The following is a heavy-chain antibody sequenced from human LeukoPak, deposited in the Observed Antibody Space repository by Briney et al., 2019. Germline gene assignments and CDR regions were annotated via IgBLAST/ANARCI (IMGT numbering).Heavy chain of an antibody. V-gene: IGHV3-23*01. J-gene: IGHJ4*02. D-gene: IGHD3-10*01. CDR2: ISGSGSNT. Sequence: PGGSLRLSCAASGFTFSSYAMSWVRQALGKGLEWVSGISGSGSNTYYADSVKGRFTISRDNPKNTLYLQMNSLRAEDTAVYYCARHGFGVFEGYWGQGTLVTVSS. CDR1: GFTFSSYA. CDR3: ARHGFGVFEGY.